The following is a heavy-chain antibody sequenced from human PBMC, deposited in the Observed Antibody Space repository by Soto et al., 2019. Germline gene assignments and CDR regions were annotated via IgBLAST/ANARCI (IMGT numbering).Heavy chain of an antibody. Sequence: QVQLQESGPGLVKPSETLSLTCTVSGGSISSFYWSWIRQPPGKGLEWIGYIYNSGSTNYNPSLKSRVTISVDTSKNQSSLKLSSVTAADTAVYYCASSTPRLAAAGFVYWGQGTLVTVSS. CDR2: IYNSGST. J-gene: IGHJ4*02. CDR1: GGSISSFY. CDR3: ASSTPRLAAAGFVY. V-gene: IGHV4-59*01. D-gene: IGHD6-13*01.